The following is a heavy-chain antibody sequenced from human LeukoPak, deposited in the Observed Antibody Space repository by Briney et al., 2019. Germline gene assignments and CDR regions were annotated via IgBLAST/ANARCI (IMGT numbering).Heavy chain of an antibody. Sequence: QSGGSLRLSCAASGFTFSSYAMSWVRQAPGKGLEWVSAISGSGGSTYYADSVKGRFTISRDNFKNTVFLQMNSLRAEDTAVYYCAIGPGGLFDYWGQGTLVTVSS. D-gene: IGHD4-23*01. CDR2: ISGSGGST. CDR3: AIGPGGLFDY. J-gene: IGHJ4*02. CDR1: GFTFSSYA. V-gene: IGHV3-23*01.